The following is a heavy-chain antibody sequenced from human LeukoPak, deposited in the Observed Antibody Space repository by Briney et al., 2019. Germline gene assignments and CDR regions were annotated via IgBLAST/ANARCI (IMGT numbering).Heavy chain of an antibody. CDR3: ARVGDVYAPLLDAFDI. V-gene: IGHV3-48*03. J-gene: IGHJ3*02. Sequence: TGGSLRLSCAASGFTFSSYEMNWVRHAPGKGLEWVSYISSSGSTIYYADSVKGRFTISRDNAKNSLYLQMNSLRAEDTAVYYCARVGDVYAPLLDAFDIWGQGTMVTVSS. CDR1: GFTFSSYE. D-gene: IGHD2-8*01. CDR2: ISSSGSTI.